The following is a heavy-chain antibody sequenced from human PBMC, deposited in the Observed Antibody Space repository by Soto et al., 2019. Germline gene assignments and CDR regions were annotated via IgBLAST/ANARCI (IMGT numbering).Heavy chain of an antibody. CDR1: GYTISAGDYF. V-gene: IGHV4-30-4*01. CDR2: IYKSATT. CDR3: ARGRYCLTGRCFPNWFDS. Sequence: PSETLSLTCAVSGYTISAGDYFWAWIRQPPGQALEYIGYIYKSATTYYNPSFESRVAISLDTSKSQFSLNVTSVTAADTAVYFCARGRYCLTGRCFPNWFDSWGQGTLVTVS. D-gene: IGHD2-15*01. J-gene: IGHJ5*01.